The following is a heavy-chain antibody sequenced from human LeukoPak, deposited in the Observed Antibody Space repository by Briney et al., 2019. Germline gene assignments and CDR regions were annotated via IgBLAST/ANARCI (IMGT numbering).Heavy chain of an antibody. CDR3: ARGAAYDFWSGYYSHYMDV. V-gene: IGHV3-23*01. D-gene: IGHD3-3*01. J-gene: IGHJ6*03. CDR1: GFTFSSYA. CDR2: ISGSGGST. Sequence: GGSLRLSCVASGFTFSSYAMSWVSQAPGKGLEWVSGISGSGGSTYYADSVKGRFTISRDNSKNTVYLQMNSLRAEDTAVYYCARGAAYDFWSGYYSHYMDVWGKGTTVTVSS.